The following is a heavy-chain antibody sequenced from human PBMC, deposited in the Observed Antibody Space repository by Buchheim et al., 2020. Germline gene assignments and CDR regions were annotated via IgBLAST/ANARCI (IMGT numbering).Heavy chain of an antibody. CDR1: GGSISSDDSY. J-gene: IGHJ4*02. Sequence: QVQLQESGPGLVKPLQTLSLTCTVSGGSISSDDSYWSWIRQPPGKGLEWIGYSSYIGSAFYNPSLKSRITISLDTSKKQFSLKLRSVRAADTAVYYCARVGYGDYRGWIDYWGQGTL. D-gene: IGHD4-17*01. CDR3: ARVGYGDYRGWIDY. V-gene: IGHV4-30-4*01. CDR2: SSYIGSA.